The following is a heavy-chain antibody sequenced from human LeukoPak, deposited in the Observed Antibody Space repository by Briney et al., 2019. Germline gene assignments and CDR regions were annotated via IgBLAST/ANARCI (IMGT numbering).Heavy chain of an antibody. V-gene: IGHV3-33*06. CDR2: IWYDGSNK. J-gene: IGHJ4*02. Sequence: PGGSLRLSCAAPGFTFSSYGMHWVRQAPGKGLEWVAVIWYDGSNKYYADSVKGRFTISRDNSKNTLYLQMNSLRAEDTAVYYCAKDLVAVAGMDWGQGTLVTVSS. CDR1: GFTFSSYG. D-gene: IGHD6-19*01. CDR3: AKDLVAVAGMD.